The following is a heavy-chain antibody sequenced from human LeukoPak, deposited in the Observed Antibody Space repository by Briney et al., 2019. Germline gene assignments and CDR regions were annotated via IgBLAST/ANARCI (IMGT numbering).Heavy chain of an antibody. J-gene: IGHJ4*02. Sequence: GGSLRLSCAASGFTFSSHGMHWVRQAPGKGLEWVAVISYDGSNKYYADSVKGRFTISRDNGKNSLYLQMNSLRAEDTAVYYCARGIPLDCWGQGTLVTVSS. CDR2: ISYDGSNK. CDR1: GFTFSSHG. CDR3: ARGIPLDC. V-gene: IGHV3-30*03.